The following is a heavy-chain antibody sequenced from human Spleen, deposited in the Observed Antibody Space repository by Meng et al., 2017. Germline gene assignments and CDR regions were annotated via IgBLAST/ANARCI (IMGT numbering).Heavy chain of an antibody. D-gene: IGHD3-10*01. CDR2: ISAYNGNT. CDR1: GATFSSFA. Sequence: ASVKVSCKTSGATFSSFALNWVRQAPGQGLEWMGGISAYNGNTNYAQKLQGRVTMTTDTSTSTAYMELRSLRSDDTAVYYCARDSNEFGVFDYWGQGTLVTVSS. CDR3: ARDSNEFGVFDY. V-gene: IGHV1-18*01. J-gene: IGHJ4*02.